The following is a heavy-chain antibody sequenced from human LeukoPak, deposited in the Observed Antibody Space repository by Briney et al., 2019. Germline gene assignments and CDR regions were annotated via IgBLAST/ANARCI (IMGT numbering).Heavy chain of an antibody. Sequence: PGGSLRLSCAASGFTFSSYWMSWVRQAPGKGLEWVANIKQDGSEKYYVDSVKGRFTISRDNAKNSLYLQMSSLRAEDTAVYYCARDADYGDLDYWGQGTLVTVSS. CDR3: ARDADYGDLDY. D-gene: IGHD4-17*01. V-gene: IGHV3-7*03. CDR1: GFTFSSYW. CDR2: IKQDGSEK. J-gene: IGHJ4*02.